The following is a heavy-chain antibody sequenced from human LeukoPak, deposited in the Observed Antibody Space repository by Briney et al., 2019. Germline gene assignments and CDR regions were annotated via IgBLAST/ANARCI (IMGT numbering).Heavy chain of an antibody. Sequence: GGSLRLSCAASGFTFSSYSMNWVRQAPGKGLEWVSSISSSSSYIYYADSVKGRFTISRDNAKNSLYLQMNSLRAEDTAVYYCARTYYDILTGSKDAFDIWGQGTMVTVPS. CDR3: ARTYYDILTGSKDAFDI. CDR1: GFTFSSYS. V-gene: IGHV3-21*01. D-gene: IGHD3-9*01. J-gene: IGHJ3*02. CDR2: ISSSSSYI.